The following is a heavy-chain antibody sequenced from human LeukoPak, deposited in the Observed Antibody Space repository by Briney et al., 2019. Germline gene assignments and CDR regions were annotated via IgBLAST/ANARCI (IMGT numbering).Heavy chain of an antibody. J-gene: IGHJ6*02. CDR2: IYYSGST. Sequence: PSETLSLTCTVSGGSISSGGYYWRWIRQHPGKGLEWIGYIYYSGSTYYNPSLKSRVTISVDTSKNQFSLKLSSVTAADTAVYYCARGVAANTAAYYYYYGMDVWGQGTTVTVSS. CDR3: ARGVAANTAAYYYYYGMDV. V-gene: IGHV4-31*03. D-gene: IGHD2-15*01. CDR1: GGSISSGGYY.